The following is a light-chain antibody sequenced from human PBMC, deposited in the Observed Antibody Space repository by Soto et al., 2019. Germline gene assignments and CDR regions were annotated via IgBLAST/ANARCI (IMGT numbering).Light chain of an antibody. V-gene: IGLV2-8*01. CDR1: SSDVGGYKY. CDR2: EVS. Sequence: QSALTQPPSASGSPGQSVTISCTGTSSDVGGYKYVSWFQQHPGKAPKLMICEVSKRPSGVPDRFSGSRSGNTASLTVSGLQAEDEADYYCCSYAGSYTWVFGGGTKLTVL. CDR3: CSYAGSYTWV. J-gene: IGLJ3*02.